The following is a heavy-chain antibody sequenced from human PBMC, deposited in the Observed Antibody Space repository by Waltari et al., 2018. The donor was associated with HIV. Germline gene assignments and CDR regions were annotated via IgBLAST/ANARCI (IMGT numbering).Heavy chain of an antibody. Sequence: QVQLVESGGGLVNPGGSVRLSCATSGFTFSDYYMTWIRQAPGKGLEWVSYIRSYTDTIYYADSVKGRFTISRNNAKNSLYLQMNRLSVEDTAVYYCARLKYSSGFFDYWGQGALVTVSS. CDR2: IRSYTDTI. J-gene: IGHJ4*02. CDR3: ARLKYSSGFFDY. V-gene: IGHV3-11*01. D-gene: IGHD6-19*01. CDR1: GFTFSDYY.